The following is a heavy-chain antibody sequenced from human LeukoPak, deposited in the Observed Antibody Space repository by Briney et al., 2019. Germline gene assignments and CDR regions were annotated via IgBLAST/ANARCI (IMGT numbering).Heavy chain of an antibody. V-gene: IGHV4-4*02. CDR1: GGSISSSNW. J-gene: IGHJ4*02. Sequence: PSETLSLTCAVSGGSISSSNWWSWVRQPPGKGLEWIGEIYHSGSTNYNPSLKSRVTISVDKSKNQFSLKLSSVTAADTAVYYCARTYGDYVPYFDYWGQGTLVTVSS. CDR3: ARTYGDYVPYFDY. D-gene: IGHD4-17*01. CDR2: IYHSGST.